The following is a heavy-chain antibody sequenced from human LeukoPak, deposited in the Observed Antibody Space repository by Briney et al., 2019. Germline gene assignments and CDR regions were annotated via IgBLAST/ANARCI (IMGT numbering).Heavy chain of an antibody. D-gene: IGHD3-16*02. J-gene: IGHJ4*02. CDR3: ARVVWGSYRSLDY. V-gene: IGHV3-48*04. CDR1: GFSFSSYS. Sequence: PGGSLRLSCAASGFSFSSYSMNWVRQAPGKGLEWVSYISSSSRTTYYVDSVKGRFTISRDNTKNSLYLQMYSLRAEDTAVYYCARVVWGSYRSLDYWGQGTLVTVSS. CDR2: ISSSSRTT.